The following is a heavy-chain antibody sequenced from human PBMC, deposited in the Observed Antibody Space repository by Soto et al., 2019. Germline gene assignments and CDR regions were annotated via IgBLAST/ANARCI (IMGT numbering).Heavy chain of an antibody. Sequence: EVQLVESGGGLVQPGGSLRLSCAASGFTFSSYDMHWVRQATGKGLEWVSAIDIAGNTYYPVSVRGRFTISRENAKNSLYLQINTLRAGDTAVYYCARAGERRSGDSVDALDVWGQGTLVTVSS. V-gene: IGHV3-13*01. CDR1: GFTFSSYD. J-gene: IGHJ3*01. D-gene: IGHD3-10*01. CDR3: ARAGERRSGDSVDALDV. CDR2: IDIAGNT.